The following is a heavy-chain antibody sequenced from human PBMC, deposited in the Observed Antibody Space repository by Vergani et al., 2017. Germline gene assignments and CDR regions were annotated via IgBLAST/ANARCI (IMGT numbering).Heavy chain of an antibody. Sequence: QVQLQESGPGLVKPSETLSLTCTVSGCSISSHYWSWIRQPPGTGLEWIGYIYYSGSTNYNPSLKSRVTISVDTSKNQFALKLSSVTAADTAVYYCAGEREPRGGAQRDYYYYMDVWGKGTTVTVSS. CDR3: AGEREPRGGAQRDYYYYMDV. J-gene: IGHJ6*03. CDR1: GCSISSHY. D-gene: IGHD3-16*01. V-gene: IGHV4-59*11. CDR2: IYYSGST.